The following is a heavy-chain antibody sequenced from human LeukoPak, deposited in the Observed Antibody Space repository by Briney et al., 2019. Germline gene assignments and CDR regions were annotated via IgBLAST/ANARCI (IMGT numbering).Heavy chain of an antibody. CDR2: INPNSGGT. V-gene: IGHV1-2*02. CDR3: ARVKGYSYGLDY. D-gene: IGHD5-18*01. CDR1: GYTVTDYY. Sequence: ASVKVSCKASGYTVTDYYMHWVRQAPGQGLEWMGWINPNSGGTNYAQKFQGRVTMTRDTSINTAFMELSRLRSDDTAVYYCARVKGYSYGLDYWGQGTLVTVSS. J-gene: IGHJ4*02.